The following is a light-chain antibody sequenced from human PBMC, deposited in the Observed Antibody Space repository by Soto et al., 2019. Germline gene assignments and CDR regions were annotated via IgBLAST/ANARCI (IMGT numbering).Light chain of an antibody. CDR3: QQNGSLPIT. V-gene: IGKV3-20*01. J-gene: IGKJ5*01. Sequence: EIVVTQSPGTLSLSPGERATLSCRASQSLSGGYLAWFQQKPGQTPRLLIYSASNRATGIPDRFSGSGSGTDVTLTISRLEPEDFVVYYCQQNGSLPITFGQGTRLEIK. CDR2: SAS. CDR1: QSLSGGY.